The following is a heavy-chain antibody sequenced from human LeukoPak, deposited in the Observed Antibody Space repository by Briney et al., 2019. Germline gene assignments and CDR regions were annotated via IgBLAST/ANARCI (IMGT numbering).Heavy chain of an antibody. V-gene: IGHV3-74*01. D-gene: IGHD3-10*01. J-gene: IGHJ4*02. CDR2: INSDGSST. CDR3: AREGLVMGVATDY. CDR1: GFTFSAYW. Sequence: GGSLRLSCAASGFTFSAYWMHWVRQVPGKGLVWVSRINSDGSSTSYADSVKGRFTISRDDAKNTLYLLMNSLRAEDTAVYYCAREGLVMGVATDYWGQGCLVTVSS.